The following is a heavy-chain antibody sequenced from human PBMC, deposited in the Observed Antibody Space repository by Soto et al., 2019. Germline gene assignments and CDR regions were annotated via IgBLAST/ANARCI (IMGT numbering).Heavy chain of an antibody. CDR1: GYSFTSYW. J-gene: IGHJ5*02. D-gene: IGHD3-16*01. Sequence: GESLKISCKGSGYSFTSYWICWVRQMPGKGLEWXGXSXXXDXDXXXSXXXXGQVTISADKSISTAYLQCSSLKASDTAMYYCARPADKITAMLDPWGQGTLVTVSS. CDR2: SXXXDXDX. V-gene: IGHV5-51*01. CDR3: ARPADKITAMLDP.